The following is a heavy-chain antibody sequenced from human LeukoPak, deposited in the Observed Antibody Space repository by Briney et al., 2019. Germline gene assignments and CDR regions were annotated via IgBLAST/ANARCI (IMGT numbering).Heavy chain of an antibody. V-gene: IGHV3-30*15. D-gene: IGHD4-17*01. CDR2: MSLDGSSI. J-gene: IGHJ5*02. CDR1: GFAFNTQA. Sequence: GGSLRLSCVASGFAFNTQAMHWVRQAPGKGLEWLAVMSLDGSSIYYADSVRGRFTTSRDNSKNTLFLQMSSLRVEDTAVYYCARDRGKLRYLDLWGQGTLLTVSS. CDR3: ARDRGKLRYLDL.